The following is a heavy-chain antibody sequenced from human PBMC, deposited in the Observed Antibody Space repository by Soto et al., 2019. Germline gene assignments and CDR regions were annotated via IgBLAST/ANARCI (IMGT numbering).Heavy chain of an antibody. CDR2: IHPGDSDT. Sequence: EVQLVQSGAEVKKAGESLKISCQGSGYSFTNYWVGWVRQIPGRGLEWMGIIHPGDSDTRYSPFFQGQVTISADKSISXXYLPWSRLKASDTAMYYCARHNRYSSTWFEGWFDPWGQGTLVTVSS. V-gene: IGHV5-51*03. CDR1: GYSFTNYW. D-gene: IGHD6-13*01. J-gene: IGHJ5*02. CDR3: ARHNRYSSTWFEGWFDP.